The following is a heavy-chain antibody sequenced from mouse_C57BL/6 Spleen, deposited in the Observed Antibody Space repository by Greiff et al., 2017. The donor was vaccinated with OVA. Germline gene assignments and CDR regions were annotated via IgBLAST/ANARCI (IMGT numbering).Heavy chain of an antibody. CDR1: GYTFTSYW. Sequence: QVQLQQPGAELVKPGASVKLSCKASGYTFTSYWMHWVKQRPGRGLEWIGRIDPNSGGTKYNEKFKSKATLTVDKPSSTAYIQLSSLTSEDSAVYYCARLVWSYAMDYWGQGTSVTVSS. V-gene: IGHV1-72*01. CDR2: IDPNSGGT. CDR3: ARLVWSYAMDY. D-gene: IGHD2-10*02. J-gene: IGHJ4*01.